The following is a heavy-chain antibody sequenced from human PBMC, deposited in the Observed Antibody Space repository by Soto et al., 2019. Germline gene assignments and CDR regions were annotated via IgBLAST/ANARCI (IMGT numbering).Heavy chain of an antibody. D-gene: IGHD3-10*01. Sequence: QVQLQESGPGLVKPSQTLSLTCTVSGGSISSGGYYWSWIRQHPGKGLEWIGYIYYSGSTYYNPSLKSRVTISVDTSKNQFSLKLSSVPAADTAVYYCARDRVYYGSGGTYYYYGMDVWGQGTTVTVSS. CDR2: IYYSGST. CDR3: ARDRVYYGSGGTYYYYGMDV. CDR1: GGSISSGGYY. V-gene: IGHV4-31*03. J-gene: IGHJ6*02.